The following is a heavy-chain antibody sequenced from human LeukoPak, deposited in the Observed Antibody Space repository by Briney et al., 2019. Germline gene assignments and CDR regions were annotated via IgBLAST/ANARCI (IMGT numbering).Heavy chain of an antibody. J-gene: IGHJ4*02. CDR3: AREAVAGTCFDY. D-gene: IGHD6-19*01. Sequence: PSETLSLTCTVSGGSISSYYWSWIRQPPGKGLEWIGYIYYSGSTNYNPSLKSRVTISVDTSKNQFSLKLSSVTAADTAVYYCAREAVAGTCFDYRGQGTLVTVSS. V-gene: IGHV4-59*01. CDR2: IYYSGST. CDR1: GGSISSYY.